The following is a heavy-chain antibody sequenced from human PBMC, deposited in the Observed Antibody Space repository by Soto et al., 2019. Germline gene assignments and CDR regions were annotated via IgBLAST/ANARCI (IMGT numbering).Heavy chain of an antibody. CDR3: AKDLTRQLAYWLDP. J-gene: IGHJ5*02. V-gene: IGHV1-2*02. Sequence: SVKVSCKASGFSFTGYYIHWLRQAPGQGLEWMGWINAHSGGTEYAQKFQGRVTLTRDTSIATAYLTLTSLTSDDTALYYCAKDLTRQLAYWLDPWGQGTQVPVSS. D-gene: IGHD6-6*01. CDR2: INAHSGGT. CDR1: GFSFTGYY.